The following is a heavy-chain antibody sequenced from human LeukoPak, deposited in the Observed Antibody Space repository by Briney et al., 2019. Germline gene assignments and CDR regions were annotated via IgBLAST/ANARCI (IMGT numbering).Heavy chain of an antibody. J-gene: IGHJ4*02. CDR1: EYTFTTYD. D-gene: IGHD6-6*01. CDR3: AIVGGSSSSEFDY. V-gene: IGHV1-8*01. CDR2: MNPNSGNT. Sequence: GASVKASCKASEYTFTTYDINGVGQATGQGREGMGWMNPNSGNTGYAQKFQGRATMTRNTSISTSYMELSSLRSEDTAVYYCAIVGGSSSSEFDYWGQGTLVTVSS.